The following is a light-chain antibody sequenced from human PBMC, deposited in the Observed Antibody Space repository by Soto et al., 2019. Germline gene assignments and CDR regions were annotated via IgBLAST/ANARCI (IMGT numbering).Light chain of an antibody. CDR2: GAS. CDR1: QSVGTW. CDR3: QHYHRNMWS. J-gene: IGKJ1*01. V-gene: IGKV1-5*01. Sequence: DIQITQSPSTLSASVGGRVTITCRASQSVGTWVAWYQQKPGKAPKLLIFGASNLESGVPSRFSGSGSGTEFTLTIATLQPDDFATYFCQHYHRNMWSFGPGTKVDIK.